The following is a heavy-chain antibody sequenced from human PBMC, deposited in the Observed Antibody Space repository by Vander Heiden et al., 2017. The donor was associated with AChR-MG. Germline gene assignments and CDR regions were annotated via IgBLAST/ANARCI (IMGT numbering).Heavy chain of an antibody. CDR3: ARDLPSFLTGYYNGVNWFDP. J-gene: IGHJ5*02. CDR1: GYSISSGYY. CDR2: IYHSGST. V-gene: IGHV4-38-2*02. Sequence: QVQLQESGPGLVKPSETLSLTCAVSGYSISSGYYWGWIRQPPGKGLEWIGSIYHSGSTYYNPSLKSRVTISVDTSKNQFSLKLSSVTAADTAVYYCARDLPSFLTGYYNGVNWFDPWGQGTLVTVSS. D-gene: IGHD3-9*01.